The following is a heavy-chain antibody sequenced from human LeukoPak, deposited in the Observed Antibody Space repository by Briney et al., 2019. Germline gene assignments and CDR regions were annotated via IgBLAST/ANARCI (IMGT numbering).Heavy chain of an antibody. CDR3: ARSLQVIAAAGPPYYFDY. CDR1: GYTFTGYY. CDR2: INPNSGGT. Sequence: GASVKVSCKASGYTFTGYYKHWVRQAPGQGLEWMGWINPNSGGTNYAQKFRGRVTMTRDTSISTAYMELSRLRSDDTAVYYCARSLQVIAAAGPPYYFDYWGQGTLVTVSS. V-gene: IGHV1-2*02. J-gene: IGHJ4*02. D-gene: IGHD6-13*01.